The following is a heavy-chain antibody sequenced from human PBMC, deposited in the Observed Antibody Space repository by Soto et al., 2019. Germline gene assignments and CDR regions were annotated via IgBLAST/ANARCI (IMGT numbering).Heavy chain of an antibody. Sequence: SETLSLTCAVYGGSFSGYYWSWVRHPPGKGLEWIGEINHSGSTNYNPSLKSRVTISVDTSKNQFSLKLSSVTAADTAVYYCARGPPLSSRARFLEWLLDYYFDYWGQGTLVTVSS. CDR3: ARGPPLSSRARFLEWLLDYYFDY. V-gene: IGHV4-34*01. CDR2: INHSGST. CDR1: GGSFSGYY. J-gene: IGHJ4*02. D-gene: IGHD3-3*01.